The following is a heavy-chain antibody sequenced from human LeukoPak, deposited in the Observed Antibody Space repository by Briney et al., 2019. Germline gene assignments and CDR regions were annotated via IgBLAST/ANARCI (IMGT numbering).Heavy chain of an antibody. J-gene: IGHJ5*02. D-gene: IGHD6-13*01. CDR3: ARGVGGIAAAGRRWFDP. CDR1: GGSISSYY. Sequence: PSETLSLTCTVSGGSISSYYWSWIRQPPGKGLEWIGYIYYSGSTNYNPSLKSRVTISVDTSKNQFSLKLSSVTAADTAVYYCARGVGGIAAAGRRWFDPWGQGTLVTVSS. CDR2: IYYSGST. V-gene: IGHV4-59*12.